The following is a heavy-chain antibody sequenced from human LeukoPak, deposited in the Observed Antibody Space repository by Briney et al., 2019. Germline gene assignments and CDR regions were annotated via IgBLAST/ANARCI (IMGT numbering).Heavy chain of an antibody. CDR2: IIPIFGTA. CDR1: GGTFSSYA. Sequence: GSSVKVSCKASGGTFSSYAISWVRQAPGQGLEWMGGIIPIFGTANYAQKFQGRVTITTDESTSTAYMELSSLRSEDTAVYYCARDRGGSGSPGPRPYYYYYVDVWGKGTTVTVSS. CDR3: ARDRGGSGSPGPRPYYYYYVDV. V-gene: IGHV1-69*05. J-gene: IGHJ6*03. D-gene: IGHD3-10*01.